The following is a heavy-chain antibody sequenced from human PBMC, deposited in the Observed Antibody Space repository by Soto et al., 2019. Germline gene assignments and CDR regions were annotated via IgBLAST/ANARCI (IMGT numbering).Heavy chain of an antibody. CDR2: INHSGST. CDR1: GGSFSGYY. V-gene: IGHV4-34*01. CDR3: ARATPYSSSWYNWFDP. D-gene: IGHD6-13*01. Sequence: QVQLQQWGAGLLKPSETLSLTCAVYGGSFSGYYWSWIRQPPGKGLEWIGEINHSGSTNYNPSLKSRVTISVDTYKNQFSLKLSSVTAADTAVYYCARATPYSSSWYNWFDPWGQGTLVTVSS. J-gene: IGHJ5*02.